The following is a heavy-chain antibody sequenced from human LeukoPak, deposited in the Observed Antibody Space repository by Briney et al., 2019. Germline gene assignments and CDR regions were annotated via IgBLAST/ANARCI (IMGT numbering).Heavy chain of an antibody. D-gene: IGHD3-10*01. CDR2: INPSGGST. CDR3: ARDKRLVWFGDSLDY. CDR1: GYTFTGYY. V-gene: IGHV1-46*01. J-gene: IGHJ4*02. Sequence: ASVKVSCKASGYTFTGYYMHWVRQAPGQGLEWMGIINPSGGSTSYAQKFHGRVTMTRDTSASTVYMELSSLRSEDTAMYYCARDKRLVWFGDSLDYWGQGTLVTVSS.